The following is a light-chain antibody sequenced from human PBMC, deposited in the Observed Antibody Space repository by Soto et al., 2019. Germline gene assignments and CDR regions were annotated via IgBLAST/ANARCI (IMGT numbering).Light chain of an antibody. J-gene: IGLJ1*01. Sequence: QSVLTQPPSASGTPGQRVTISCSGSSSNIGSKTVNWYQQLPGTVPKLLIYNSYQRPSGVPDRFSGSKSGTSASLAISGLQSEDLSDYYCEAWDSSLNVYVFGTGNMVTDL. CDR3: EAWDSSLNVYV. CDR2: NSY. CDR1: SSNIGSKT. V-gene: IGLV1-44*01.